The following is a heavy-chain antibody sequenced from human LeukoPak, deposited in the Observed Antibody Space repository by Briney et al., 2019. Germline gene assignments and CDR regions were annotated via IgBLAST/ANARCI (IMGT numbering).Heavy chain of an antibody. Sequence: GGSLRLSCAASGFTFSSYAMHWVRQAPGKGLEWVAVISYDGSNKYYADSVKVRFTISRDNSKNTLYLQMNSLRAEDTAVYYCARDRRWARRIVGAIDWGQGTLVTVSS. J-gene: IGHJ4*02. D-gene: IGHD1-26*01. CDR2: ISYDGSNK. CDR3: ARDRRWARRIVGAID. V-gene: IGHV3-30*04. CDR1: GFTFSSYA.